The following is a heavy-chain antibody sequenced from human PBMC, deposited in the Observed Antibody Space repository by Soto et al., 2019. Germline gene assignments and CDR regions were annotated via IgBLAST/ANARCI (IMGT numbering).Heavy chain of an antibody. CDR3: ARRNGGYVGAPRAYYYYGMYX. D-gene: IGHD1-26*01. V-gene: IGHV1-18*04. CDR1: GYTFTIYG. CDR2: ISAYNGNT. Sequence: ASVTVSCTASGYTFTIYGISWVRQAPGQGLELMGWISAYNGNTNYAQKLQGRVTMTTDTSTSTDYMELRRLRSYDTAVYYCARRNGGYVGAPRAYYYYGMYXWGQGTTVTVS. J-gene: IGHJ6*02.